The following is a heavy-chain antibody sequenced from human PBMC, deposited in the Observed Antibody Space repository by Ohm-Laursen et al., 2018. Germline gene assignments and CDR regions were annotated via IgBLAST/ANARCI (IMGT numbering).Heavy chain of an antibody. V-gene: IGHV3-21*01. J-gene: IGHJ4*02. CDR2: ISSSSGSI. CDR3: AAGSGWLIDY. CDR1: GFIFSSYS. D-gene: IGHD6-19*01. Sequence: SLRLSCTASGFIFSSYSMSWVRQAPGKGLEWVSSISSSSGSIYYADSMKGRFTISRDNAKNSLYLQMNSLRAEDTAVYYCAAGSGWLIDYWGQGTLVTVSS.